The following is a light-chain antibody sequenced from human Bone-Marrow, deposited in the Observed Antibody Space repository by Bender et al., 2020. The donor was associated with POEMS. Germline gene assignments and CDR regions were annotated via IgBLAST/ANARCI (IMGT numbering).Light chain of an antibody. CDR3: NSYAGSNNLV. Sequence: QSALTQPPSASGSPGQSVTISCTGTSRDVGGYNYVSWYQQHPGKAPKLIIYVVSKRPSGLPDRFSGSKSGNTASLTVSGLQAEDEADYYCNSYAGSNNLVFGGGTKLTVL. V-gene: IGLV2-8*01. CDR2: VVS. J-gene: IGLJ3*02. CDR1: SRDVGGYNY.